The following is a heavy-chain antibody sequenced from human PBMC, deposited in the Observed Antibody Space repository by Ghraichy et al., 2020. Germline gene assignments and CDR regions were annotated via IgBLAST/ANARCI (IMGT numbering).Heavy chain of an antibody. CDR2: IYTSGST. V-gene: IGHV4-4*07. Sequence: SETLSLTCTVSGGSISSYYWSWIRQPAGKGLEWIGRIYTSGSTNYNPSLKSRVTMSVDTSKNQFSLKLSSVTAADTAVYYCASTRGPFGVVTNYYYYGMDVWGQGTTVTVSS. J-gene: IGHJ6*02. D-gene: IGHD3-3*01. CDR1: GGSISSYY. CDR3: ASTRGPFGVVTNYYYYGMDV.